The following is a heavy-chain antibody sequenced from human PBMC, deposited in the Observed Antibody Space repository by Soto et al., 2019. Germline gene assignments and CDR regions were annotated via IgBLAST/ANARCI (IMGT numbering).Heavy chain of an antibody. D-gene: IGHD3-3*01. CDR2: IYDSGDA. J-gene: IGHJ3*02. CDR3: VSSRTAVFGDALDI. V-gene: IGHV4-59*03. Sequence: SETLSLTCSVSGGSISSYFKNWIRQAPGKGLEWIGCIYDSGDANYNPSLKSRVNISLDTSKNQFSLKLSSVTAADTAVYYCVSSRTAVFGDALDIWALGTMVTVSS. CDR1: GGSISSYF.